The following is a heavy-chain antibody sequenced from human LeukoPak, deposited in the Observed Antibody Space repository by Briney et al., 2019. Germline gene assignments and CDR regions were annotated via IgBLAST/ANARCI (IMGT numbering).Heavy chain of an antibody. J-gene: IGHJ1*01. D-gene: IGHD2-2*01. CDR1: GGSISSYY. V-gene: IGHV4-59*12. CDR2: IHYSGGIT. CDR3: AKEGSRSTFQH. Sequence: SETLSLTCTVSGGSISSYYWSWIRQPPGKGLEWIGYIHYSGGITYYNPSLKSRVTISVDTSKNQFSLQLNSVTPEDTAVYYCAKEGSRSTFQHWGQGTLVTVSS.